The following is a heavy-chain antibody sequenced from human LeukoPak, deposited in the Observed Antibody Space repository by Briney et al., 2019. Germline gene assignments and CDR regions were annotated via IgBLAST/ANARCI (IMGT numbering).Heavy chain of an antibody. Sequence: GTLRLSCAASGFTFGSYGMSWVRQAPGKGLEWIGNIYYSGSTYYNPSLKSRVTISVDTSKNQFSLKLSSVTAADTAVFYCARRQWLVSDFDYWGQGTLVTVSS. CDR3: ARRQWLVSDFDY. CDR2: IYYSGST. CDR1: GFTFGSYG. V-gene: IGHV4-38-2*01. D-gene: IGHD6-19*01. J-gene: IGHJ4*02.